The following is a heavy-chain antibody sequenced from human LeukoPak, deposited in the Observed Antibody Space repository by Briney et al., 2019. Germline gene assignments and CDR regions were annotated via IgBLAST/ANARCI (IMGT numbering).Heavy chain of an antibody. CDR2: IYYSGST. Sequence: SETLSLTYTVSGGSISSSSYYWGWIRQPPGKGLEWIGSIYYSGSTYYNPSLKSRVTISVDTSKNQFSLKLSSVTAADTAVYYCARRPYSSSWYDDYFDYWGQGTLVTVSS. D-gene: IGHD6-13*01. V-gene: IGHV4-39*01. CDR3: ARRPYSSSWYDDYFDY. CDR1: GGSISSSSYY. J-gene: IGHJ4*02.